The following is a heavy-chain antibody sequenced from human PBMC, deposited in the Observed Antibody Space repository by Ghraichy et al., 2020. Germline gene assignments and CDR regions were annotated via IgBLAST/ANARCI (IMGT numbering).Heavy chain of an antibody. J-gene: IGHJ4*02. V-gene: IGHV1-69*13. CDR1: GGTFSSYA. D-gene: IGHD2-15*01. CDR3: EGVVSGGYCSGGSCYSDY. Sequence: SVKVSCKASGGTFSSYAISWVRQAPGQGLEWMGGIIPIFGTANYAQKFQGRVTITADESTSTAYMELSSLRSEDTAVYYCEGVVSGGYCSGGSCYSDYWGQGTLVTVSS. CDR2: IIPIFGTA.